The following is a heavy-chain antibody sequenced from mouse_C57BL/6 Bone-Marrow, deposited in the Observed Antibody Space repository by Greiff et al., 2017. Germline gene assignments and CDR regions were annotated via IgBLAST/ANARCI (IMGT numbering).Heavy chain of an antibody. CDR3: ARSYYSNYYAMDY. J-gene: IGHJ4*01. CDR2: IHPNSGST. V-gene: IGHV1-64*01. Sequence: QVQLQQPGAELVKPGASVQLSCKASGYTFTSYWMHWVKQRPGQGLEWIGMIHPNSGSTNYNEKFKSKATLTVDKSSSTAYMQLSSLTSEDSAVYYCARSYYSNYYAMDYWGQGTSVNVSS. CDR1: GYTFTSYW. D-gene: IGHD2-5*01.